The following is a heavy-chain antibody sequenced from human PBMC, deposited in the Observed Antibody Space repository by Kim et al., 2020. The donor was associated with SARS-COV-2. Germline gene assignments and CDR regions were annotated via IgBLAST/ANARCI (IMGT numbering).Heavy chain of an antibody. D-gene: IGHD2-2*01. CDR1: GFNFSDHW. CDR3: VSSPGP. V-gene: IGHV3-74*01. CDR2: IRGDGSTT. Sequence: GGSLRLSCTASGFNFSDHWMHWVRQAPGTGPVWVSCIRGDGSTTNYADSVRGRFTVSRDNARNTLYLQMNSLRVDDTAVYYCVSSPGPWGQGTLVTVSS. J-gene: IGHJ5*02.